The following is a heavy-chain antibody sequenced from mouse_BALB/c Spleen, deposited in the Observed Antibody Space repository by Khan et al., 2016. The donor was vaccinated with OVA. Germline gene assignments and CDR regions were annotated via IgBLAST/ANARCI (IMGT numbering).Heavy chain of an antibody. J-gene: IGHJ3*01. CDR1: GYSFTSYY. Sequence: VQLQQSGPELMKPGASVNISCKASGYSFTSYYIHWVKQSHGKSLEWIGYIDPFNGDTDYNQKFKGKATLTVDKSSNTVYMHLSSLTSEDSAVYFCARGTFDYWGQGTLVTVSA. CDR2: IDPFNGDT. D-gene: IGHD3-3*01. V-gene: IGHV1S135*01. CDR3: ARGTFDY.